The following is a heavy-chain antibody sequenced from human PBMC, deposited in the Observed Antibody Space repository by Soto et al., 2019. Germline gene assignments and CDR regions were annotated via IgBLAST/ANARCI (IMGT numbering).Heavy chain of an antibody. Sequence: SETLSLTCTVSGGSISSGGYSWSWIRQPPGKGLEWIGYIYHSGSTYYNPSLKSRVTISVDRSKNQFSLKLSSVTAADTAVYYCARGGGYTFDYWGQGTLVTVSS. CDR1: GGSISSGGYS. V-gene: IGHV4-30-2*01. J-gene: IGHJ4*02. D-gene: IGHD3-16*01. CDR2: IYHSGST. CDR3: ARGGGYTFDY.